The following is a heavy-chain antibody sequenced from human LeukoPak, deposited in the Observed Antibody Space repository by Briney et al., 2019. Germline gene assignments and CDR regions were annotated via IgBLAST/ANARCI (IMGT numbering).Heavy chain of an antibody. CDR1: GFTFSTYG. Sequence: QPGRSLRLSCAASGFTFSTYGMHWVRQAPGKGLEWVAFILYDGGNIYYADSVKGRFTISRDNSKTTLYLQMNSLRAEDTAVYYCAKDYCSGGSCYHYWYFDLWGRGTRVTVSS. D-gene: IGHD2-15*01. V-gene: IGHV3-30*18. CDR2: ILYDGGNI. CDR3: AKDYCSGGSCYHYWYFDL. J-gene: IGHJ2*01.